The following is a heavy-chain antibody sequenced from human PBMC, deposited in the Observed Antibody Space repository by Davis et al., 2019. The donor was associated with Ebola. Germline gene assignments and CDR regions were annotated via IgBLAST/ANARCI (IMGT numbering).Heavy chain of an antibody. CDR3: ARDTGGILDY. J-gene: IGHJ4*02. Sequence: PGGSLRLSCAASGFTFSNYWMTWVRQAPEKGLEWVGKIKYDGSEKYYVDSVKGRFTISRDNARNSLFLQMNSLRAEDTAVYYCARDTGGILDYWGQGTLVTVSS. CDR2: IKYDGSEK. V-gene: IGHV3-7*01. D-gene: IGHD2-8*02. CDR1: GFTFSNYW.